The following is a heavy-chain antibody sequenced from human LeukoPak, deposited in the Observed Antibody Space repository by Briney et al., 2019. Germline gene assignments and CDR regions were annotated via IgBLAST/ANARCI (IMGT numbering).Heavy chain of an antibody. Sequence: SETLSLTCAVYGGSFSGYYWSWIRRPPGKGLEWIGEINHSGSTNYNPSLKSRVTISVDTSKNQFSLRLSSVTAADTAVYYCARGGCSGGSCYYYFDYWGQGTLVTVSS. J-gene: IGHJ4*02. CDR1: GGSFSGYY. CDR2: INHSGST. CDR3: ARGGCSGGSCYYYFDY. D-gene: IGHD2-15*01. V-gene: IGHV4-34*01.